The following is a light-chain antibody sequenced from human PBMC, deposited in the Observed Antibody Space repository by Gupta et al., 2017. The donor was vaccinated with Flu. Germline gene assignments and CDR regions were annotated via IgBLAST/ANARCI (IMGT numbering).Light chain of an antibody. J-gene: IGLJ3*02. CDR2: EDD. CDR1: SSNIGTNY. V-gene: IGLV1-51*02. CDR3: GSEDSSRSGGG. Sequence: QSVLTQPPSVSAAPGQKVTISCSGSSSNIGTNYVSWYQQLPGTAPNLLIYEDDQRPSGIPERFSGSKSGTSATVVITGLQAGEEADYYCGSEDSSRSGGGFGGGTKLTVL.